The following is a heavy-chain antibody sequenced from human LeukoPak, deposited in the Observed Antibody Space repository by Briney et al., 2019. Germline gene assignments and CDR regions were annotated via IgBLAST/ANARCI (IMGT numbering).Heavy chain of an antibody. Sequence: KSSETLSLTCAVSGGSISSGGYSWSWIRQPPGKGLEWIGYIYYSGSTYYNPSLKSRVTISVDTSKNQFSLKLSSVTAADTAVYYCARGPYDFSDYYYMDVWGKGTTVTVSS. V-gene: IGHV4-30-4*07. J-gene: IGHJ6*03. CDR1: GGSISSGGYS. CDR3: ARGPYDFSDYYYMDV. D-gene: IGHD3-3*01. CDR2: IYYSGST.